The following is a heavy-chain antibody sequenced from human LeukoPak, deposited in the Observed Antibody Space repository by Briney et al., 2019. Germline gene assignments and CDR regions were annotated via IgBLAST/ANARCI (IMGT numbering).Heavy chain of an antibody. CDR1: GYTFTGYY. D-gene: IGHD4-23*01. Sequence: ASVKVSCKASGYTFTGYYMHWVRQAPGQGPEWMGRINPSGGSTSYAQKFQSRATMTRDTSTSTVYMELSSLRSEDTAVYYCARRAIRRWWFDPWGQGTLVTVSS. J-gene: IGHJ5*02. CDR2: INPSGGST. V-gene: IGHV1-46*01. CDR3: ARRAIRRWWFDP.